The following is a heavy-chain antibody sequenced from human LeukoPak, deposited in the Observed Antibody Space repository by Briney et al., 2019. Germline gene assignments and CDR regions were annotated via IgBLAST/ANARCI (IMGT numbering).Heavy chain of an antibody. CDR1: GDSISTYY. J-gene: IGHJ4*02. D-gene: IGHD2-2*01. V-gene: IGHV4-4*07. CDR2: IYTSGST. Sequence: SETLSLTCTVYGDSISTYYWSWLRQPAGRGLEWIGRIYTSGSTNYNPSLKSRVTMSVDTSKNQFSLKLSSVTAADTAVYYCARLSCSSTSCYSFDYWGQGTLVTVSS. CDR3: ARLSCSSTSCYSFDY.